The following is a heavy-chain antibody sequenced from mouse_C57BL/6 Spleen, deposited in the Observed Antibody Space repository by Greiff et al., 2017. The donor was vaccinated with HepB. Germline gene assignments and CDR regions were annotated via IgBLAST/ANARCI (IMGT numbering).Heavy chain of an antibody. CDR2: IWRGGST. CDR1: GFSLTSYG. D-gene: IGHD2-5*01. V-gene: IGHV2-5*01. Sequence: QVQLKESGPGLVQPSQSLSITCTVSGFSLTSYGVHWVRQSPGKGLEWLGVIWRGGSTDYNAAFMSRLSITKDNSKSQVFFKMNSLQADDTAIYYCAKTLYSNYEYFDVWGTGTTVTVSS. J-gene: IGHJ1*03. CDR3: AKTLYSNYEYFDV.